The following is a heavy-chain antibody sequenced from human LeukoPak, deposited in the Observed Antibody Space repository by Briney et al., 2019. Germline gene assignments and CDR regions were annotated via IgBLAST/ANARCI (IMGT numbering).Heavy chain of an antibody. CDR3: ARGTTIVPLPAHDAFDI. Sequence: SVTVSCKASGGTFSSYAISWVRQAPGQGLEWMGGIIPIFGTPNYAQKFQGRVTITADESTSTAYMELSSLRSEDTAVYYCARGTTIVPLPAHDAFDIWGQGTMVTVSS. V-gene: IGHV1-69*13. D-gene: IGHD1/OR15-1a*01. CDR2: IIPIFGTP. CDR1: GGTFSSYA. J-gene: IGHJ3*02.